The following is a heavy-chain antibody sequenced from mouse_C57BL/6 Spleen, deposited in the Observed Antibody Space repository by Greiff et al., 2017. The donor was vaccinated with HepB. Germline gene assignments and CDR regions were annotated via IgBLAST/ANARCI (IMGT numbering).Heavy chain of an antibody. D-gene: IGHD1-1*02. CDR3: ARNWGTMRAWFAY. Sequence: QVQLKQSGPGLVQPSQSLSITCTVSGFSLTSYGVHWVRQSPGKGLEWLGVIWSGGSTDYNAAFISRLSISKDNSKSQVFFKMNSLQADDTAIYYCARNWGTMRAWFAYWGQGTLVTVSA. J-gene: IGHJ3*01. V-gene: IGHV2-2*01. CDR1: GFSLTSYG. CDR2: IWSGGST.